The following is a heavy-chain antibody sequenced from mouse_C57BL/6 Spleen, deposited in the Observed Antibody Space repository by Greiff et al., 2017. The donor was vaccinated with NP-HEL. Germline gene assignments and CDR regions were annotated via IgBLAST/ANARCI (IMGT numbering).Heavy chain of an antibody. CDR3: AISDSNSYYAMAY. D-gene: IGHD2-5*01. CDR2: INPNNGGT. J-gene: IGHJ4*01. V-gene: IGHV1-26*01. CDR1: GYTFTDYY. Sequence: EVQLQQSGPELVKPGASVKISCKASGYTFTDYYMNWVKQSHGKSLEWIGDINPNNGGTSYNQKLKGKATLTVDTSSSTASMELRSLPSEDSAVYYCAISDSNSYYAMAYWAQGTSVTISS.